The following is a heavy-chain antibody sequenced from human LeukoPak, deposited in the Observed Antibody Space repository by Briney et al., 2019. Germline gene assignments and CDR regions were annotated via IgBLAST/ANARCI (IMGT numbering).Heavy chain of an antibody. D-gene: IGHD2-2*02. V-gene: IGHV4-59*08. CDR2: IYYSGST. Sequence: SETLSLTCTVSGGSISSYYWSWIRQPPGKGLEWIGYIYYSGSTNYNPSLKSRVTISVDTSKNQFSLKLSSVTAADTAVYYCARLDRSSTSCYMFDYWGQGTLVTVSS. CDR3: ARLDRSSTSCYMFDY. J-gene: IGHJ4*02. CDR1: GGSISSYY.